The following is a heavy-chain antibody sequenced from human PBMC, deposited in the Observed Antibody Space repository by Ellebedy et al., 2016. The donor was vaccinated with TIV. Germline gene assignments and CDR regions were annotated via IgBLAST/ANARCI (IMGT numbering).Heavy chain of an antibody. V-gene: IGHV4-39*01. J-gene: IGHJ4*02. Sequence: MPGGSLRLSCDVSGGSISNNSFYWGWVRQPPGQGLEWLGSFYYNVNTYYNPSLKSRITVSVDASKSQFSLRLSSVTAADTAVYYCARHRGSGDLFGFDFWGQGILVTVSS. CDR2: FYYNVNT. CDR3: ARHRGSGDLFGFDF. CDR1: GGSISNNSFY. D-gene: IGHD3-10*01.